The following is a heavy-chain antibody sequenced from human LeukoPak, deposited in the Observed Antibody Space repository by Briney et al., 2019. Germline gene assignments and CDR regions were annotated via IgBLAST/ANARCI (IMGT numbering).Heavy chain of an antibody. J-gene: IGHJ4*02. CDR2: ISSSGSTI. D-gene: IGHD1-1*01. CDR1: GFTFSSYE. V-gene: IGHV3-48*03. Sequence: GGSLRLSCAASGFTFSSYEMNWVRQAPGKGLEWVSYISSSGSTIYYADSVKGRFTISRDNAKNSLYLQMNNLRAEDMALYYCAKGLRKTTETSCFDYWGQGTLVTVSS. CDR3: AKGLRKTTETSCFDY.